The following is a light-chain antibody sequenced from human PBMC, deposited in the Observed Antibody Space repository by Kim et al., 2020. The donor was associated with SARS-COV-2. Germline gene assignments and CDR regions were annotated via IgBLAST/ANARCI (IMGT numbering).Light chain of an antibody. CDR2: GPS. Sequence: LSPGERATLACRASQSVSASYLAWYQQKPGRAPRLLIYGPSTRATGVPDRFSGSGSGTDFTLTISRLEPEDFAVYYCQQDGSSPNTFGQGTKLEI. CDR3: QQDGSSPNT. V-gene: IGKV3-20*01. CDR1: QSVSASY. J-gene: IGKJ2*01.